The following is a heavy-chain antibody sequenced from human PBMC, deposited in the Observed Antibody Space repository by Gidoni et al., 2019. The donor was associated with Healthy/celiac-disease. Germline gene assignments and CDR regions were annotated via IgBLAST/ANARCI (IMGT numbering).Heavy chain of an antibody. Sequence: QVQLVESGGGVVQPGRSLRLSCAASGVTFSSYGMHWVRQAPGKGLEWVAVIWYDGSNKYYADSVKGRFTISRDNSKNTLYLQMNSLRAEDTAVYYCARGDCSSTSCYTGYYYYYGMDVWGQGTTVTVSS. CDR2: IWYDGSNK. CDR1: GVTFSSYG. CDR3: ARGDCSSTSCYTGYYYYYGMDV. J-gene: IGHJ6*02. V-gene: IGHV3-33*01. D-gene: IGHD2-2*02.